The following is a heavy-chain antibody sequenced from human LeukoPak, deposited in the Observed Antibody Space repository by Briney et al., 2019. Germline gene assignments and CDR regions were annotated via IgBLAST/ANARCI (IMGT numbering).Heavy chain of an antibody. CDR1: GYTFTGYY. CDR2: INPNSGGT. V-gene: IGHV1-2*02. D-gene: IGHD3-22*01. CDR3: ARDPDNSYYYDSSGYYGFDY. J-gene: IGHJ4*02. Sequence: ASVKVSCKASGYTFTGYYMHWVRQAPGQGLEWMGWINPNSGGTNYAQKFQGRVTMTRDTSISTAYMELSRLRSDDTAVYYCARDPDNSYYYDSSGYYGFDYWGQGTLVTVSS.